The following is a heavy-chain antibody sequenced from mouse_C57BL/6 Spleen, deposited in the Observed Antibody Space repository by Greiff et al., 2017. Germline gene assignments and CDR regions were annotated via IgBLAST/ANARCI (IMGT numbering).Heavy chain of an antibody. CDR3: ARSYYYGSSWYFDV. CDR1: GYTFTSYW. J-gene: IGHJ1*03. D-gene: IGHD1-1*01. Sequence: QVQLQQPGAELVMPGASVKLSCKASGYTFTSYWMHWVKQRPGQGLEWIGEIDPSYSYTNYNQKFKGKSTLTEDKSSSPAYMQLSSLTSEDSAFYYCARSYYYGSSWYFDVWGTGTTVTVSS. CDR2: IDPSYSYT. V-gene: IGHV1-69*01.